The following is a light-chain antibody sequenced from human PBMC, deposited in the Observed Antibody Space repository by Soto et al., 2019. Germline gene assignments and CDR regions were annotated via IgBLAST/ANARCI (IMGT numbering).Light chain of an antibody. CDR3: MQAIQNRK. CDR1: QSLLHSNGYNY. CDR2: LGS. V-gene: IGKV2-28*01. J-gene: IGKJ1*01. Sequence: DIVMTQSPLSLPVTPGEPASISCRSSQSLLHSNGYNYLDWYLQKPGQSPQLLIYLGSNRASGVPDRFSGSGSGTDFTLKISRVEAEDVGVYYCMQAIQNRKFGKGTKADIX.